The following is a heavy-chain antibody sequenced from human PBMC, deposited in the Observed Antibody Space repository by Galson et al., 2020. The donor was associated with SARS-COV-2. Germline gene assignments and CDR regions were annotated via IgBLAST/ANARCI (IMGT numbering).Heavy chain of an antibody. CDR2: IKSKTDGGTT. D-gene: IGHD2-2*01. CDR3: TTGGHIVVVPAALDAFDI. Sequence: GESLKISCTASGFTFSNAWMSWVRQAPGKGLEWVGRIKSKTDGGTTDYAAPVKGRFTISRDDSKNTLYLQMNSLKTEDTAVYYCTTGGHIVVVPAALDAFDIWGQGTMVTVSS. J-gene: IGHJ3*02. CDR1: GFTFSNAW. V-gene: IGHV3-15*01.